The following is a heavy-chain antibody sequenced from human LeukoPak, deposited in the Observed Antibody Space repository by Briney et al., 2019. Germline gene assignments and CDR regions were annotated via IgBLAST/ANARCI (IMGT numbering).Heavy chain of an antibody. CDR3: ARTTEDCSSTSCYQYWFDP. CDR2: TYHSGST. D-gene: IGHD2-2*01. J-gene: IGHJ5*02. Sequence: SGTLSLTCAVSGGSISSSNWWSWVRQPPGKGLEWIGETYHSGSTNYNPSLKSRVTISVDKSKNQFSLKLNSVTAADTAVYYCARTTEDCSSTSCYQYWFDPWGQGTLVTVSS. CDR1: GGSISSSNW. V-gene: IGHV4-4*02.